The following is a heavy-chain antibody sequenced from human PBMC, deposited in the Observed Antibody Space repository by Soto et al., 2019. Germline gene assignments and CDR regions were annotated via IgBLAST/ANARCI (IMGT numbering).Heavy chain of an antibody. Sequence: ASVKVSCKASGCTFTSHYMHWVRQAPGQGLEWMGIINPSGGSTSYAQKFQGRVTMTRDTSTSTVYMELSSLRSEDTAVYYCARDFTGEEGYWGQGTLVTVSS. CDR3: ARDFTGEEGY. D-gene: IGHD3-10*01. CDR2: INPSGGST. CDR1: GCTFTSHY. J-gene: IGHJ4*02. V-gene: IGHV1-46*01.